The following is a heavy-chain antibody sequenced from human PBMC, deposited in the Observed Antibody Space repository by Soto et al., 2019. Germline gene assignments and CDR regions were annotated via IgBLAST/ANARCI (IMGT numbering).Heavy chain of an antibody. CDR1: GYTSTSYG. CDR2: ISAYNGNT. D-gene: IGHD3-3*01. J-gene: IGHJ6*03. CDR3: ARDVRASAYYDFWSGYTYSYYMDV. V-gene: IGHV1-18*01. Sequence: GASVKVSCKASGYTSTSYGISWVRQAPGQGLEWMGWISAYNGNTNYAQKLQGRVTMTTDTSTSTAYMELRSLRSDDTAVYYCARDVRASAYYDFWSGYTYSYYMDVWGKGTTVTVSS.